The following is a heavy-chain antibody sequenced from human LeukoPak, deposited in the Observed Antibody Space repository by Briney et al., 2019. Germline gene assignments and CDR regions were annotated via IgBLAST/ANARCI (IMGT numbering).Heavy chain of an antibody. CDR3: ARTRGSSGWLYYFDY. D-gene: IGHD6-19*01. CDR2: IYSSGST. V-gene: IGHV4-59*08. J-gene: IGHJ4*02. CDR1: GGSISNYY. Sequence: SETLSLTCTVSGGSISNYYWSWIRQPPGKGLEWIGYIYSSGSTNYNPSLKSRVTISVDTSKNQFSLKLSSVTAADTAVYYCARTRGSSGWLYYFDYWGQGTLVTVSS.